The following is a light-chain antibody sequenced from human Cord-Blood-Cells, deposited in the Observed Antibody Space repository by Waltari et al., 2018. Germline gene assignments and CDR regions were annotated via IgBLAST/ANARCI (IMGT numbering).Light chain of an antibody. CDR2: EGS. Sequence: QSALPQPASVSGSPGQSTTISCTGTSSDVGSYTLFSWYQQHPGKAPKLMIYEGSKRPSGVSNRFSGSKSGNTASLTISGLQAEDEADYYCCSYAGSSTWVFGGGTKLTVL. CDR3: CSYAGSSTWV. J-gene: IGLJ3*02. V-gene: IGLV2-23*01. CDR1: SSDVGSYTL.